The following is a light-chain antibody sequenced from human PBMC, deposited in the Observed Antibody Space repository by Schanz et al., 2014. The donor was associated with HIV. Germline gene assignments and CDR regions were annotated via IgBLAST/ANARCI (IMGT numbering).Light chain of an antibody. CDR2: ETS. J-gene: IGLJ3*02. CDR3: QSFDSSLNGVL. Sequence: QSVLTQPPSVSAAPGQKVTISCSGSSSNIGNNYVSWYQQHPGKAPKLMIYETSERPSGVSDRFSGSKSGNTASLTISGLQAEDEADYFCQSFDSSLNGVLFGGGTKVTVL. CDR1: SSNIGNNY. V-gene: IGLV1-51*01.